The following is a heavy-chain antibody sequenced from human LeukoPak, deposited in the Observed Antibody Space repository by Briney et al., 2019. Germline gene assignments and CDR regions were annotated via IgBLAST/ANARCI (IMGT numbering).Heavy chain of an antibody. CDR2: ISSSSSTI. CDR3: ARTSWELPYDY. J-gene: IGHJ4*02. Sequence: GGSLRLSCAASGFTFSSYSVNWVRQAPGKGLEWVSYISSSSSTIYYADSVKGRFTISRDNAKNSLYLQMNSLRAEDTAVYYCARTSWELPYDYWGQGTLVTVSS. CDR1: GFTFSSYS. V-gene: IGHV3-48*01. D-gene: IGHD1-26*01.